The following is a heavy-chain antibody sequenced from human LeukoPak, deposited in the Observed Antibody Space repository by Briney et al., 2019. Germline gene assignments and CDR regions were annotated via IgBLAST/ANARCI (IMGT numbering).Heavy chain of an antibody. CDR3: AKGGGWYYYFDY. V-gene: IGHV3-69-1*01. CDR1: GFTFSNYA. Sequence: GGSLRLSCAASGFTFSNYAMTWVRQAPGKGLEWVSTISSTSTLYYADSVKGRFTISRDNAKSALFLQMDSLRAEDTAVYYCAKGGGWYYYFDYWGQGTLVTVSS. D-gene: IGHD6-19*01. J-gene: IGHJ4*02. CDR2: ISSTSTL.